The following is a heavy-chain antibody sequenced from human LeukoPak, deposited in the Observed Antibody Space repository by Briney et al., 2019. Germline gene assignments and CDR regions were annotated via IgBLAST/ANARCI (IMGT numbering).Heavy chain of an antibody. CDR2: IVYTGRT. Sequence: SETLSLTCTVSGGSIGSYYWSWVRQPPEKGLEWIGNIVYTGRTNYNPSLKSRATMSIDTSKNQFSLRLNSVTAADTAVYYCARDSWWDGSKTFSDWFGPWGQGTLVTVSS. J-gene: IGHJ5*02. CDR1: GGSIGSYY. D-gene: IGHD3-10*01. V-gene: IGHV4-59*12. CDR3: ARDSWWDGSKTFSDWFGP.